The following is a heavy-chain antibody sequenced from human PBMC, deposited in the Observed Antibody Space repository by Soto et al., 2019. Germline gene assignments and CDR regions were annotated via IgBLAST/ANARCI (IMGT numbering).Heavy chain of an antibody. Sequence: ASVKVSCTASGYTFTSCNMHWVRQAPGQGLEWMGMINPSGGSTTYAQKFQGRVTMTRDTSTSTVYMELNSLRSEDTAVYYCARSYDFWSGPDHRRDYYYYYYGMDVWGQGTTVTVSS. CDR3: ARSYDFWSGPDHRRDYYYYYYGMDV. CDR2: INPSGGST. J-gene: IGHJ6*02. CDR1: GYTFTSCN. D-gene: IGHD3-3*01. V-gene: IGHV1-46*01.